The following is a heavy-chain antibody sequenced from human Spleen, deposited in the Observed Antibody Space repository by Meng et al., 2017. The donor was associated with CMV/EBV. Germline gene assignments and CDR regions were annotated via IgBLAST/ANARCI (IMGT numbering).Heavy chain of an antibody. Sequence: GESLKISCAASGFSFSSHDMHWVRQGTGKGLEWVSAISGSGGSTYYADSVKGRFTISRDNSKNTLYLQMNSLRAEDTAVYYCARDIRGSDYYFGMDVWGQGTTVTVSS. CDR1: GFSFSSHD. V-gene: IGHV3-23*01. J-gene: IGHJ6*02. CDR2: ISGSGGST. D-gene: IGHD3-10*01. CDR3: ARDIRGSDYYFGMDV.